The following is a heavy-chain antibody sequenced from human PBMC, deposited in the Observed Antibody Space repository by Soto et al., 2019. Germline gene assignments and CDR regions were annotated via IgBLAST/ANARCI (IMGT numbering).Heavy chain of an antibody. CDR3: DRGDWFHP. CDR2: IYYTGTT. CDR1: VGSISTGDYY. J-gene: IGHJ5*02. Sequence: SEALTVTCTLPVGSISTGDYYWNWIRQPPGKGLEWIGYIYYTGTTKYNPSLKSRATLSVDTAKNRFSLNLTSLTAADTAVYYCDRGDWFHPWGQGTMVPVSS. V-gene: IGHV4-30-4*01.